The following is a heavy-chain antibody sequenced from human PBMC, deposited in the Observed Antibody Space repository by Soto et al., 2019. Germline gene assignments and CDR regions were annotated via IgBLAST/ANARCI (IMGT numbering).Heavy chain of an antibody. Sequence: ASVKVSCKASGYTFTSYGISWVRQAPGQGLEWMGWISAYNGNTNYAQKFQGRVTITADESTSTAYMELSSLRSEDTAVYYCARDGGEMATIVYFDYWGQGTLVTVSS. CDR2: ISAYNGNT. V-gene: IGHV1-18*04. CDR1: GYTFTSYG. J-gene: IGHJ4*02. D-gene: IGHD5-12*01. CDR3: ARDGGEMATIVYFDY.